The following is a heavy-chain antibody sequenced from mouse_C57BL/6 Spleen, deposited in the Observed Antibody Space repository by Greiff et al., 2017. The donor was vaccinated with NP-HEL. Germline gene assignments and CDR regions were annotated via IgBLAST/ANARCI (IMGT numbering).Heavy chain of an antibody. CDR3: ARYDYDPYWYFDV. CDR2: IRNKANGYTT. D-gene: IGHD2-4*01. Sequence: DVQLVESGGGLVQPGGSLSLSCAASGFTFTDYYMSWVRQPPGKALEWLGFIRNKANGYTTEYSASVKGRFTISRDNSQSILYLQMNALRAEDSATYYCARYDYDPYWYFDVWGTGTTVTVSS. CDR1: GFTFTDYY. J-gene: IGHJ1*03. V-gene: IGHV7-3*01.